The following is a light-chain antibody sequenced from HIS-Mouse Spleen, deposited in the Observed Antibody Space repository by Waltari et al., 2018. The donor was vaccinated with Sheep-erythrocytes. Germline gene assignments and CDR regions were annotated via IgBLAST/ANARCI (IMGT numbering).Light chain of an antibody. CDR2: DAS. CDR1: QSVSSY. V-gene: IGKV3-11*01. J-gene: IGKJ2*01. CDR3: QQRSNWYT. Sequence: EIVLTQSPATLSLSPGERATLSCRASQSVSSYLAWYQQKPGQAPRPLIYDASNRATVIPARFSGSGSGTDFTLTISSLEPEDFAVYYCQQRSNWYTFGQGTKLEIK.